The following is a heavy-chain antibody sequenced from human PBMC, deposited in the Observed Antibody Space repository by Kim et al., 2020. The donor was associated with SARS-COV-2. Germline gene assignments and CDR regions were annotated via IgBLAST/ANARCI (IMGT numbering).Heavy chain of an antibody. CDR1: GASTNNIYW. J-gene: IGHJ5*02. CDR3: ARDYFGLWGDSGFYYDWFDP. CDR2: INQSGST. D-gene: IGHD3-10*01. V-gene: IGHV4-4*02. Sequence: SETLSLTCAVSGASTNNIYWWSWVRQAPGKGLEWIGEINQSGSTKYNPSLKSRVTISIDNSKNQFSLRLTSVTAADTAIYYCARDYFGLWGDSGFYYDWFDPWGQGTLVTVSS.